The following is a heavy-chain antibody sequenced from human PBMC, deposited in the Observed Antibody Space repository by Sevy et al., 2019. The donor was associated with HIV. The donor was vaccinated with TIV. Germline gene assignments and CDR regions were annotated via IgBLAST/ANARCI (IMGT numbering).Heavy chain of an antibody. CDR3: ATDPNDYCHSFDI. D-gene: IGHD1-1*01. Sequence: GGSLRLSCVGSGFTFSNYGMTWVRQAPGKGLEWVSSISVTSARTYYADSVRGRFTVSRDNSENRLYLQMNSLRAEDTAVYYCATDPNDYCHSFDIWGQGTWVTVS. J-gene: IGHJ3*02. CDR2: ISVTSART. V-gene: IGHV3-23*01. CDR1: GFTFSNYG.